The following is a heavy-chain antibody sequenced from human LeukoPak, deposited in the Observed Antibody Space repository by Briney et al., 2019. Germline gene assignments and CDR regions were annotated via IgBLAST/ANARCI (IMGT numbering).Heavy chain of an antibody. CDR1: GYTFTIYG. CDR3: ARRARSNLGDY. J-gene: IGHJ4*02. CDR2: ISAYNGNT. Sequence: ASVKLSCKASGYTFTIYGISWVRNAPGQGLEWMGWISAYNGNTNYAQKLQGRVTMTTDTSTSTAYMELRSLRSDDTAVYYCARRARSNLGDYWGQGTLVTVSS. D-gene: IGHD1-26*01. V-gene: IGHV1-18*01.